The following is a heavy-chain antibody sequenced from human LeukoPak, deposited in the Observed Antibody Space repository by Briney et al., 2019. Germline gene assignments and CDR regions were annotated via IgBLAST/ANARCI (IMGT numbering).Heavy chain of an antibody. D-gene: IGHD3-16*01. Sequence: GGSLRLSCAASGFTFSSYSLNWVRQAPGKGLEWVSSISSSSSYIYYADSVKGRFTIPRDNAKNSLYLQMNSLRAEDTAVYYGARDAIGGFTKDTRMGVADYWGQGTLVTVSS. J-gene: IGHJ4*02. CDR1: GFTFSSYS. CDR3: ARDAIGGFTKDTRMGVADY. CDR2: ISSSSSYI. V-gene: IGHV3-21*01.